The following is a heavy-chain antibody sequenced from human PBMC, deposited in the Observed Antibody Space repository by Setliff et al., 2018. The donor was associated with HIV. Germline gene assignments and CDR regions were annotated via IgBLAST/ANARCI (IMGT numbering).Heavy chain of an antibody. CDR1: GYTLTELS. CDR3: ARSRSTRDAFDI. V-gene: IGHV1-24*01. Sequence: GASVKVSCKVSGYTLTELSIHWVRQAPGKGLEWMGGFDPEYDKTFYAQKFQGRVTMSEDTSTDTAYMELTSLRSEDTAVYYCARSRSTRDAFDIWGQGTMVTVSS. CDR2: FDPEYDKT. D-gene: IGHD2-2*01. J-gene: IGHJ3*02.